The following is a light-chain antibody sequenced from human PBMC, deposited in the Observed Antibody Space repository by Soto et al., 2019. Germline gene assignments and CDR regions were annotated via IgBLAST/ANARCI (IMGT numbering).Light chain of an antibody. Sequence: DSVSTQSSSPLSLSPGDRATLSCRASQSVSSYLAWYQQKPGQAPRLLIYDASNRATGIPARFSGSGSGTDFTLTISSLEPEDFAVYYCQQRSNWPWTFGQGTKVDI. CDR2: DAS. CDR3: QQRSNWPWT. J-gene: IGKJ1*01. V-gene: IGKV3-11*01. CDR1: QSVSSY.